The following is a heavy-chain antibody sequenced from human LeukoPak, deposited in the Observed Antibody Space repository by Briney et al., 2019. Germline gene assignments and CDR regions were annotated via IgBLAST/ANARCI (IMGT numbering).Heavy chain of an antibody. CDR2: IFPSGGEI. CDR3: ARDSIAARPHY. Sequence: GGSLRLSCEASGFTFSTFAMIWVRQPPGKGLEWVSSIFPSGGEIHYADSVRGRFAISRDNSKNSLYLQMNSLRAEDTAVYYCARDSIAARPHYWGQGTLVTVSS. V-gene: IGHV3-23*01. CDR1: GFTFSTFA. J-gene: IGHJ4*02. D-gene: IGHD6-6*01.